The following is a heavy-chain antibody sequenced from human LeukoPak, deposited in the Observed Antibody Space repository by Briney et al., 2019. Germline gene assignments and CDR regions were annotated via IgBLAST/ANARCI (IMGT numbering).Heavy chain of an antibody. CDR2: LYDSGST. V-gene: IGHV4-59*08. J-gene: IGHJ4*02. CDR1: GGSISSYS. D-gene: IGHD3-10*01. Sequence: PSETLSLTCTVSGGSISSYSWSWIRQAPGKGLEWIGYLYDSGSTNYNPSLKSRVTISGDTSKNQFSLKLSSVTAAGTAVYYCARQSDYYGSGSYYKYFDYWGQGTLVTVSS. CDR3: ARQSDYYGSGSYYKYFDY.